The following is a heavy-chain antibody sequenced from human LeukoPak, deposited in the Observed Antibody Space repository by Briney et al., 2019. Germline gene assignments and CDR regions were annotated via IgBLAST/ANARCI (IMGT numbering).Heavy chain of an antibody. Sequence: GGSLRLSCAASGFTFSSYGMHWVRRAPGKGLEWVAVIWYDGSNKYYADSVKGRFTISRDNSKNTLYLQMNSLRAEDTAVYYCARDFQDDYIWGSYRYTGIFDYWGQGTLVTVSS. V-gene: IGHV3-33*01. D-gene: IGHD3-16*02. CDR2: IWYDGSNK. J-gene: IGHJ4*02. CDR3: ARDFQDDYIWGSYRYTGIFDY. CDR1: GFTFSSYG.